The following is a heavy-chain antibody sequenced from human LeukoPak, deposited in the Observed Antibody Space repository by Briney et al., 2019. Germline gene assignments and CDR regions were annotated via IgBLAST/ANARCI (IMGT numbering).Heavy chain of an antibody. CDR3: AKDKRDGYNSDAFDI. V-gene: IGHV3-11*04. D-gene: IGHD5-24*01. Sequence: PGGSLRLSCAASGFTFSDYYMSWIRQAPGKGLEWVSYISSGGSTIYYADSVKGRFTISRDNSKNTLYLQMNSLRAEDTAVYYCAKDKRDGYNSDAFDIWGQGTMVTVSS. J-gene: IGHJ3*02. CDR2: ISSGGSTI. CDR1: GFTFSDYY.